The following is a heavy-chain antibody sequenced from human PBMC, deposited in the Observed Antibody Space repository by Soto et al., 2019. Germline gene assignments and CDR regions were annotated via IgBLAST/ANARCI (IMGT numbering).Heavy chain of an antibody. V-gene: IGHV1-69*12. Sequence: QVQLEQSGTEVKTPGSSVKVACKASGGTFSTSAISWVRQAPGQGLEWMGGIIPVFRTPDYAQKVQGRVTVIADEVTSTVYMELSGLRADDTAVYYCARDKDRLQLGGNYYYILDVWGQGTTVTVSS. CDR1: GGTFSTSA. D-gene: IGHD2-2*01. J-gene: IGHJ6*02. CDR2: IIPVFRTP. CDR3: ARDKDRLQLGGNYYYILDV.